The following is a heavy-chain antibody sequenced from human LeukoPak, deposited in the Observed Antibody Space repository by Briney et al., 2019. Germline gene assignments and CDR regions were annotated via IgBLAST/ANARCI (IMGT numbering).Heavy chain of an antibody. D-gene: IGHD1-7*01. CDR3: AKVAELRMLGPDYYYMDV. Sequence: PGGSLRLSCAASGFTFDDYAMHWVRQAPGKCLEWVSLISGDGGSTYYADSVKGRFTISRDNSKNSLYLQMNSLRTEDTALYYCAKVAELRMLGPDYYYMDVWGKGTTVTVSS. V-gene: IGHV3-43*02. CDR2: ISGDGGST. J-gene: IGHJ6*03. CDR1: GFTFDDYA.